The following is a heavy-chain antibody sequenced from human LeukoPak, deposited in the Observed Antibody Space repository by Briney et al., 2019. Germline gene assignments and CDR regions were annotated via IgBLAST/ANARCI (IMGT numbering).Heavy chain of an antibody. CDR2: ISSSGSTI. CDR3: ARDLRGYSYRMVFDY. CDR1: GFTFSSYW. V-gene: IGHV3-48*04. Sequence: GGSLRLSCAASGFTFSSYWMNWVRQAPGKGLEWVSYISSSGSTIYYADSVKGRFTISRDNAKNSLYLQMNSLRAEDTAVYYCARDLRGYSYRMVFDYWGQGTLVTVSS. D-gene: IGHD5-18*01. J-gene: IGHJ4*02.